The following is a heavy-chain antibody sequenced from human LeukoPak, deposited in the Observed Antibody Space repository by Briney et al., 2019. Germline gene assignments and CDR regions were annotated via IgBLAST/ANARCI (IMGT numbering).Heavy chain of an antibody. CDR2: IKRDGTEK. Sequence: GGSLRLSCAASGFTFSSYWMGWVRQAPGKGLEWVANIKRDGTEKYYVDSVKGRFTISRDNAKNSLYLQMNSLRAEDTAVYYCASERAYADPTRFDYWGQGTLVTVSS. V-gene: IGHV3-7*01. CDR3: ASERAYADPTRFDY. D-gene: IGHD4-17*01. CDR1: GFTFSSYW. J-gene: IGHJ4*02.